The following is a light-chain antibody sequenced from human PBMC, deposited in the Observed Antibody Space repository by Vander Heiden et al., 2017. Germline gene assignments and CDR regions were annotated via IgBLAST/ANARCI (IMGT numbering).Light chain of an antibody. Sequence: DIQMTQSPSSLSASVGDRVTISCQASQDISNYLNWYQQKPGKAPKLLIYDASNLETGVPSRFSGSGSGTDFTLTISSLQPEDVATYYCLQDDNLPHTFGQGTQLEIK. CDR1: QDISNY. J-gene: IGKJ5*01. CDR3: LQDDNLPHT. V-gene: IGKV1-33*01. CDR2: DAS.